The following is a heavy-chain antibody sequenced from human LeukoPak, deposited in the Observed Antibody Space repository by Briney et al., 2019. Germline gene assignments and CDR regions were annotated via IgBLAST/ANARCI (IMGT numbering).Heavy chain of an antibody. V-gene: IGHV3-30*18. Sequence: GGSLRLSCAASGFTFSSYGMHWVRQAPGKGLEWVALIPSDGSYTYYADSVKGRFTISRDNSKNTLSLQMKSVRPDDTAVYYCAKDRYGDYGPFDNWGQGTMVSVSS. CDR1: GFTFSSYG. D-gene: IGHD4-17*01. CDR2: IPSDGSYT. J-gene: IGHJ3*02. CDR3: AKDRYGDYGPFDN.